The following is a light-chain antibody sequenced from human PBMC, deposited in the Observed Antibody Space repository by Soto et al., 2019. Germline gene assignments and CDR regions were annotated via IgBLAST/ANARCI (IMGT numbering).Light chain of an antibody. Sequence: QSVLTQPPSASGSPGQSVTISCTGTSSDVGGYDYVSWYQQHPGKAPKLMIYEVTIRPSGVSDRFSGSKSGNTASLTVSGLXAEDEADYYCSSYTGGNPSYVLGTGTKVTVL. CDR2: EVT. V-gene: IGLV2-8*01. CDR1: SSDVGGYDY. J-gene: IGLJ1*01. CDR3: SSYTGGNPSYV.